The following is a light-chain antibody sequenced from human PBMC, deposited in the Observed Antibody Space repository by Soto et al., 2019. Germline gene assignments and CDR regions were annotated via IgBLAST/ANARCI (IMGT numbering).Light chain of an antibody. J-gene: IGKJ1*01. V-gene: IGKV3-15*01. Sequence: EIVMTQCPGTLSVFPGESVTLSCRASQSVNGFLHWFQHKPGQATRLGLKRIFIMAIAVPARFSGSGSETEFTLTINGLQSDDSGVYDCLQLYAWPWTFGQGTKVEIK. CDR2: RIF. CDR1: QSVNGF. CDR3: LQLYAWPWT.